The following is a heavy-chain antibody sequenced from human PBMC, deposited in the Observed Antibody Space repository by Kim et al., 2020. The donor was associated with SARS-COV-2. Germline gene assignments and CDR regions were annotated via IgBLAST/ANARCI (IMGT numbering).Heavy chain of an antibody. J-gene: IGHJ4*02. CDR2: IYYSGST. CDR3: ASSSSSWYPYA. CDR1: GGSISSYY. V-gene: IGHV4-59*13. D-gene: IGHD6-13*01. Sequence: SETLSLTCTVSGGSISSYYWSWIRQPPGKGLEWIGYIYYSGSTNYNPSLKSRVTISVDTSKNQFSLKLSSVTAADTAVSYCASSSSSWYPYAWGPGTL.